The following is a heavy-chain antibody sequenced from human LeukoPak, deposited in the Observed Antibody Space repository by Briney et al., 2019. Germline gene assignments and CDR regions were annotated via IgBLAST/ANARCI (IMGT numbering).Heavy chain of an antibody. J-gene: IGHJ4*02. V-gene: IGHV1-46*01. CDR2: INPSCGST. CDR1: GGTFSSYA. Sequence: ASVKVSCKASGGTFSSYAISWVRQAPGQGLEWMGIINPSCGSTSYAQKFQGRVTMTRDTSTSTVYMELSSLRSDDTAVYYCARVPFMVRGVRRGYFDYWGQGTLVTVTS. D-gene: IGHD3-10*01. CDR3: ARVPFMVRGVRRGYFDY.